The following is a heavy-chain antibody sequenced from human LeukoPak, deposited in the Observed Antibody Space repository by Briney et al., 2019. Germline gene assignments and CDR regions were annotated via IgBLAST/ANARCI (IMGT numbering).Heavy chain of an antibody. CDR3: ANGRIAVVGLFDY. CDR2: ISGSGGST. J-gene: IGHJ4*02. CDR1: GFTFSSYA. Sequence: GGSLRLSCAASGFTFSSYAMSWVRQAPGKGLEWVSAISGSGGSTYYADSVKGRFTISRDNSKNTLYLQMNSLRAEDTAVYYCANGRIAVVGLFDYWGQGTLVTVSS. V-gene: IGHV3-23*01. D-gene: IGHD6-19*01.